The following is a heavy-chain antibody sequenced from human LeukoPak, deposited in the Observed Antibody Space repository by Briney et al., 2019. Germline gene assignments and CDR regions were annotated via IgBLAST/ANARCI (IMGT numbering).Heavy chain of an antibody. J-gene: IGHJ4*02. CDR2: IYTSGST. CDR1: GGSISSYY. CDR3: ARDLRYYYDSSGYYPYYFDY. D-gene: IGHD3-22*01. Sequence: SETLSLTCAVSGGSISSYYWSWIRQPAGKGLEWIGRIYTSGSTNYNPSLKSRVTMSVDTSKNQFSLKLSSVTAADTAVYYCARDLRYYYDSSGYYPYYFDYWGQGTLVTVSS. V-gene: IGHV4-4*07.